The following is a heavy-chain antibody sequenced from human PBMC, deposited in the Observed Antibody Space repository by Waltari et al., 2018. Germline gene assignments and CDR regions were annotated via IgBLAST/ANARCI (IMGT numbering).Heavy chain of an antibody. V-gene: IGHV4-34*01. J-gene: IGHJ1*01. D-gene: IGHD3-10*01. Sequence: QVQLQQWGAGLLKPSETLSLTCAVYGGSFSGYYWSWIRQPPGKGLEWIGEINHSGSTNYNPSLKSRLTISVDTSKNQFSRKLSSVTAADAAVYYCARRLGFGVRYFQHWGQGTLVTVSS. CDR3: ARRLGFGVRYFQH. CDR1: GGSFSGYY. CDR2: INHSGST.